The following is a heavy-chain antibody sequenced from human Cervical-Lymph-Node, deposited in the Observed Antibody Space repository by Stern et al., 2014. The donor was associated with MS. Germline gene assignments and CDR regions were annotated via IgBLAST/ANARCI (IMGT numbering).Heavy chain of an antibody. Sequence: QLQLQQWGAGPVKPSETLSLTCAVYGGSFSDFYWTWIRQPPGKALEWIGEINHSGSTNYNPSLRSRVTIFVDTARNEFSLRLRSVTAADTAVYYCASAAYSSSQVSWFDRWGQGTLVTVSS. CDR2: INHSGST. D-gene: IGHD6-13*01. CDR3: ASAAYSSSQVSWFDR. J-gene: IGHJ5*02. CDR1: GGSFSDFY. V-gene: IGHV4-34*01.